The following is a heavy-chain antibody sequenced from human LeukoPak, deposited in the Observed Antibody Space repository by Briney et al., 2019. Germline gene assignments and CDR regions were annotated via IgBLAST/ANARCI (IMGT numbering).Heavy chain of an antibody. Sequence: ASVKVSCKASGYTFTGYYMHWVRQAPGQGLEWMGWINPNSGGTNYAQKFQGRVTMTRDTSISTAYMELSRLRSDDTAVYYCARDRGPPSSSPYYMDVWGKGTTVTVSS. D-gene: IGHD6-6*01. CDR1: GYTFTGYY. J-gene: IGHJ6*03. CDR3: ARDRGPPSSSPYYMDV. CDR2: INPNSGGT. V-gene: IGHV1-2*02.